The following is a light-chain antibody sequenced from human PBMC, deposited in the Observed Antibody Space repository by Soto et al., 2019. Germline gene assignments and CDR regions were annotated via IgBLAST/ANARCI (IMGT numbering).Light chain of an antibody. CDR3: QQYGSSPS. CDR2: GAS. J-gene: IGKJ4*01. Sequence: EIVLTQSPGTLSLSPGERATLSCRASQSVSSSYLAWYQQKPGQAPRLLIYGASSRATGSPDRFSGSGSGTDFTLTISRLEPEALAVYYCQQYGSSPSFGGGTKVELK. CDR1: QSVSSSY. V-gene: IGKV3-20*01.